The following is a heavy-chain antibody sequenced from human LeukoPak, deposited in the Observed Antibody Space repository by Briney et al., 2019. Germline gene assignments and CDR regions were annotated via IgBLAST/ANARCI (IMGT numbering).Heavy chain of an antibody. D-gene: IGHD3-22*01. Sequence: SQTLSLTCTVSGGSISSGGYYWSWLRQHPGKGLEWIGYIYYSGSTYYNPSLKSRLTISVDTSRNQFSLKLSSVTAADTAVYYCARAHYYDTSGFSIVPDYWGQGTLVTVSS. J-gene: IGHJ4*02. V-gene: IGHV4-31*03. CDR2: IYYSGST. CDR3: ARAHYYDTSGFSIVPDY. CDR1: GGSISSGGYY.